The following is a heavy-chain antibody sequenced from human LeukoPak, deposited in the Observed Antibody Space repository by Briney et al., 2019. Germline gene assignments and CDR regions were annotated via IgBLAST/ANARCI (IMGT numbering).Heavy chain of an antibody. CDR3: ARGVEPLAANTLAY. Sequence: GGSLRLSCAASGFKFSTYNMNWVRQAPGKGLEWVSVLYSDGNTKYADSVQGRFTISRDNSKNTLYLEMNSLSPDDTAVYYCARGVEPLAANTLAYWGQGTLVTVSS. D-gene: IGHD1-14*01. CDR1: GFKFSTYN. CDR2: LYSDGNT. V-gene: IGHV3-53*01. J-gene: IGHJ4*02.